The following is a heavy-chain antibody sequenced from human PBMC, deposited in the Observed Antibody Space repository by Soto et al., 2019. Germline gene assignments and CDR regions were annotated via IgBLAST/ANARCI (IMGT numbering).Heavy chain of an antibody. CDR2: ISPMFGAA. V-gene: IGHV1-69*19. Sequence: QVQLVQSGAEMKKPGSSVKVSCQSSGGTFNTYAMNWVRQSPGQGPEWMVDISPMFGAANYAPKFQGRVTITADESTGTSYMQLSSLTSEDTALYFCAREVQVHTPAFVYWGQGTLVPV. CDR3: AREVQVHTPAFVY. CDR1: GGTFNTYA. D-gene: IGHD3-10*01. J-gene: IGHJ4*02.